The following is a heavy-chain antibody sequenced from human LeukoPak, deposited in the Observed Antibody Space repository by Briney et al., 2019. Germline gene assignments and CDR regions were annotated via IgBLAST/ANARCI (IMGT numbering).Heavy chain of an antibody. Sequence: GGSLRLSCTVSGFTVSSNSMSWVRQAPGKGLEWVSFIYSDNTHYSDSVKGRFTTSRDNSKNTLYLQMNSLRAEDTAVYYCARRAGAYSHPSDYWGQGTLVTVSS. J-gene: IGHJ4*02. CDR2: IYSDNT. V-gene: IGHV3-53*01. CDR1: GFTVSSNS. D-gene: IGHD4/OR15-4a*01. CDR3: ARRAGAYSHPSDY.